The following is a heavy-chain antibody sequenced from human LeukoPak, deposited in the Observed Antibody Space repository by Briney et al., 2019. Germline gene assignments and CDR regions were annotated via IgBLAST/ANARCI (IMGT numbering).Heavy chain of an antibody. CDR3: ARFQYDILTGYYPNYFDY. CDR1: GFTFSDYY. J-gene: IGHJ4*02. D-gene: IGHD3-9*01. CDR2: ISSSGNHT. Sequence: GGSLRLSCAASGFTFSDYYMSWIRQAPGKGLEWVSYISSSGNHTNYADSVKGRFTTSKDNSRNSLFLQMNSLRAEDTPMYYCARFQYDILTGYYPNYFDYWGQGTLVTVSS. V-gene: IGHV3-11*06.